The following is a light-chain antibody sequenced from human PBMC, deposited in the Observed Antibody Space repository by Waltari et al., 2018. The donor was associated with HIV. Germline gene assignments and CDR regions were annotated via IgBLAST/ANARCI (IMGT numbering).Light chain of an antibody. J-gene: IGLJ3*02. CDR2: DVS. CDR3: CSYAGSSTWV. V-gene: IGLV2-23*02. CDR1: IRDVGGYHY. Sequence: QSALTQPASVSGSPGQSITISCTGTIRDVGGYHYVSCYQQHPGKAPKLMIYDVSKRPSGVSNRFSGSKSGNTASLTISGLQAEDEADYYCCSYAGSSTWVFGGGTKLTVL.